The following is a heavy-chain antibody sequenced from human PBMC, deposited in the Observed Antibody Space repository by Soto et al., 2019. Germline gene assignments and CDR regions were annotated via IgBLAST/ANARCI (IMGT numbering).Heavy chain of an antibody. V-gene: IGHV4-39*01. CDR3: AAIAVAASGYFDS. CDR2: VYYSGST. D-gene: IGHD6-19*01. J-gene: IGHJ4*02. Sequence: SETLSLTCGVSGGSISSSSYFWGWIRQPPGKALEWIGHVYYSGSTYNNPSLKSRVTIFVDTSKNFFSLNLTSLTAADTAVYYCAAIAVAASGYFDSWGQGSQVTVSS. CDR1: GGSISSSSYF.